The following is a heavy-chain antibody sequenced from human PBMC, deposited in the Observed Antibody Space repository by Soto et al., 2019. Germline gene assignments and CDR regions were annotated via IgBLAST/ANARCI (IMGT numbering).Heavy chain of an antibody. CDR1: GFTFSYYS. CDR3: ARDDSGSYFGWFDP. D-gene: IGHD3-10*01. V-gene: IGHV3-21*01. CDR2: ISSSSSYI. Sequence: EVQLVESGGGLVKPGGSLRLSCAASGFTFSYYSMNWVRQAPGKGLAWVSSISSSSSYIYYADSVKGRFTISRDNAKNSLYLQMNSLRAEDTAVYYCARDDSGSYFGWFDPWGQGTLVTVSS. J-gene: IGHJ5*02.